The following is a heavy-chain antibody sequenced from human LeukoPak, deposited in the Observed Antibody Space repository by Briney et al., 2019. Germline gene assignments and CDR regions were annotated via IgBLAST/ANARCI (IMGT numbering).Heavy chain of an antibody. D-gene: IGHD3-16*01. CDR3: ATVEALGIDFDY. CDR1: GYTLTELS. J-gene: IGHJ4*02. V-gene: IGHV1-24*01. CDR2: FDPEDGET. Sequence: GASVKVSCKVSGYTLTELSMHWVRQAPGIGLEWMGGFDPEDGETIYAQKFQGRVTMTEDTSTDTAYMELSSLRSEDTAVYYCATVEALGIDFDYWGQGTLVTVSS.